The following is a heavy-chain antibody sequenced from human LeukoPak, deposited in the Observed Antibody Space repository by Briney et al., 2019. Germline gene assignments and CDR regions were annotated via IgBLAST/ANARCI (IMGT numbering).Heavy chain of an antibody. Sequence: GGSLRLSCAASGFTFSFYAMHWVRQAPGKGLEWVALISYDGSNKYYADSVKGRFTISRDNSKNTLYLQMNSLRAEDTAVYYCARDPNCSSTGCYADYYYGMDVWGKGTTVIVSS. CDR1: GFTFSFYA. V-gene: IGHV3-30*04. CDR2: ISYDGSNK. D-gene: IGHD2-2*01. CDR3: ARDPNCSSTGCYADYYYGMDV. J-gene: IGHJ6*04.